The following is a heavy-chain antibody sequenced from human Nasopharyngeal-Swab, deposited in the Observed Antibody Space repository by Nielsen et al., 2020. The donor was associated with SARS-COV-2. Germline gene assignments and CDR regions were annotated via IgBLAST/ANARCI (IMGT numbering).Heavy chain of an antibody. CDR3: AREKGIVPEWDYYMDV. J-gene: IGHJ6*03. CDR1: GYTFTSYA. Sequence: ASVKVSCKASGYTFTSYAMNWVRQAPGQGLEWMGWINTNTGNPTYAQGFTGRFVFSLDTSVSTAYLQISSLKAEDTAVYYCAREKGIVPEWDYYMDVWGKGTTVTFSS. V-gene: IGHV7-4-1*02. CDR2: INTNTGNP. D-gene: IGHD2/OR15-2a*01.